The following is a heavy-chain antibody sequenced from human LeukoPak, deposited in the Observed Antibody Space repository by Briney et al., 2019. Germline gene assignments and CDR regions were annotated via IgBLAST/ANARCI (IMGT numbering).Heavy chain of an antibody. CDR3: ARGFVARTRSGVVAAIYDYYMDV. Sequence: ASVTVSCKASGYTFTDYYMHWVRQAPGQGLEWMGWINPNTGGTNYAQKFQGRVTMTRDTSISTAYMELSSLRSEDTAVYYCARGFVARTRSGVVAAIYDYYMDVWGKGTTVTVSS. V-gene: IGHV1-2*02. J-gene: IGHJ6*03. D-gene: IGHD2-15*01. CDR2: INPNTGGT. CDR1: GYTFTDYY.